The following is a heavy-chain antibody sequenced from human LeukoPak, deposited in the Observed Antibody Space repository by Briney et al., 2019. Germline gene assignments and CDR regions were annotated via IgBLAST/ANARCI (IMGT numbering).Heavy chain of an antibody. V-gene: IGHV3-48*01. CDR3: ARDLDSSSWYYFGY. CDR1: GFTFNTYS. Sequence: GGSLRLSCAASGFTFNTYSMSWVHQAPGKGLECVSYISSSSHTIFYADSVKGRFTVSRDNAKNSLYLQMNSLRAEDTAVYYCARDLDSSSWYYFGYWGQGTLVTVSS. D-gene: IGHD6-13*01. J-gene: IGHJ4*02. CDR2: ISSSSHTI.